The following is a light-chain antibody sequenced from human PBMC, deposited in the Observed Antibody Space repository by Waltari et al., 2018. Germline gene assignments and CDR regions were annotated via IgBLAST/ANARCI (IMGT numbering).Light chain of an antibody. CDR2: GAS. V-gene: IGKV3-20*01. J-gene: IGKJ1*01. CDR3: QHYVRLPVT. Sequence: EIVLTQSPGTLSLSPGERATLSCRASQSVGRSLAWYQQKPGQAPRLLIYGASIRATGIADRFSGSGSGTDFSLTISRLEPEDSAMYYCQHYVRLPVTFGQGTKVEIK. CDR1: QSVGRS.